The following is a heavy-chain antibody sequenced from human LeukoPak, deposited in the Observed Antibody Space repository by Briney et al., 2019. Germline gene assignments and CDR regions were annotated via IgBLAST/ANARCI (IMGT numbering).Heavy chain of an antibody. D-gene: IGHD3-22*01. CDR3: ARGSGYYYPYFDY. J-gene: IGHJ4*02. Sequence: PSQTLSLTCTDSGGSISSGGYYWTWIRQHPGKGLEWIGYIYYSGSTNYNPSLKSRVTISVDTSKNQFSLKPSSVTAADTAVYYCARGSGYYYPYFDYWSQGTLVTVSS. CDR2: IYYSGST. V-gene: IGHV4-31*03. CDR1: GGSISSGGYY.